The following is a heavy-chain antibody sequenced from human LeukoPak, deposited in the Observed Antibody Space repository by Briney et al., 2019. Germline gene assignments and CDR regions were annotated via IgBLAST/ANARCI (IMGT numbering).Heavy chain of an antibody. J-gene: IGHJ6*02. CDR2: IIPILAIA. D-gene: IGHD3-22*01. CDR1: GGTFSIYA. CDR3: ARDLWNYDSAGYPQDPRSGMDV. Sequence: ASVKVSCKASGGTFSIYAISWVRQAPGQGLAWMGRIIPILAIANYAQKFQGRVTITADKSTNTAYMELSSLRSEDTAVYYCARDLWNYDSAGYPQDPRSGMDVWGQGTTVTVSS. V-gene: IGHV1-69*04.